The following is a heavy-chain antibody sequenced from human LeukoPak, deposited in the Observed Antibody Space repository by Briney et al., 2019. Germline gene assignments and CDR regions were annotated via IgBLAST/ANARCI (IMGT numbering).Heavy chain of an antibody. Sequence: ASVKVSCKASGGTFSSYAISWVRQAPGQGLEWMGGIIPIFGTANYAQKFQGRVTITTDESTSTAYMELSSLRSEDTAVYYCAKDPLAYYYDSSGYLVDAFDIWGQGTMVTVSS. V-gene: IGHV1-69*05. D-gene: IGHD3-22*01. J-gene: IGHJ3*02. CDR1: GGTFSSYA. CDR3: AKDPLAYYYDSSGYLVDAFDI. CDR2: IIPIFGTA.